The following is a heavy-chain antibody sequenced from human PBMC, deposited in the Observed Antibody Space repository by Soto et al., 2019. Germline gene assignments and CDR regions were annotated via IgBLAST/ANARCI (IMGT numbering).Heavy chain of an antibody. CDR1: GVLFSSYP. D-gene: IGHD3-22*01. V-gene: IGHV1-69*01. CDR3: ARGGSGYTWFNEF. J-gene: IGHJ4*02. Sequence: QEQLVQSGAEVKKPGSSVKVSLKASGVLFSSYPISWVRQVPGEGLTWMGGIIPVFQTAYYTQRFQGRVTITAEDSTNTAYMELSSLRSEDTAIYYCARGGSGYTWFNEFWGQGTLVTVSS. CDR2: IIPVFQTA.